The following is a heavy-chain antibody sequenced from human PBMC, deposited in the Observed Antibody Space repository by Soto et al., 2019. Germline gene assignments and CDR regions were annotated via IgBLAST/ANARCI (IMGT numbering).Heavy chain of an antibody. Sequence: QVQLVESGGGVVQPGRSLRLSCAASGFTFSSYGMHWVRQAPGKGLEWVAVISYDGSNKYYADSVKGRFTISRDNSKNTRYLQRNSLRAEDTAVYYCAKGGRWLQYSYYFDYWGQGTLVTVSS. CDR3: AKGGRWLQYSYYFDY. J-gene: IGHJ4*02. CDR1: GFTFSSYG. D-gene: IGHD3-16*01. V-gene: IGHV3-30*18. CDR2: ISYDGSNK.